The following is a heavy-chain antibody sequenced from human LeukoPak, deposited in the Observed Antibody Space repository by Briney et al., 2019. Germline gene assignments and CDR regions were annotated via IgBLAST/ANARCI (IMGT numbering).Heavy chain of an antibody. CDR2: VYYSGVT. Sequence: SETRSLTCTVSGGSISTYYWTWLRQPPGKALEWIGFVYYSGVTQYNPSLESRVTTSLDASKNQFSLKLNSVTAADTAVYYCATSLEADAFDIWGQGTMVSVSS. V-gene: IGHV4-59*08. CDR1: GGSISTYY. D-gene: IGHD1-1*01. J-gene: IGHJ3*02. CDR3: ATSLEADAFDI.